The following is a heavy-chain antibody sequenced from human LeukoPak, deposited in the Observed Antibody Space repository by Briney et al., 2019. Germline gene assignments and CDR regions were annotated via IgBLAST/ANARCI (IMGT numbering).Heavy chain of an antibody. J-gene: IGHJ6*02. CDR3: ARDVGGIAVAGTNYYYGMDV. V-gene: IGHV1-2*02. D-gene: IGHD6-19*01. Sequence: ASVKVSCKASGYTFTGYYMHWVRQAPGQGLEWMGWINPNSGGTNYAQTFQGRVTMTRDTSISTAYMELSRLRSDDTAVYYCARDVGGIAVAGTNYYYGMDVWGQGTTVTVSS. CDR1: GYTFTGYY. CDR2: INPNSGGT.